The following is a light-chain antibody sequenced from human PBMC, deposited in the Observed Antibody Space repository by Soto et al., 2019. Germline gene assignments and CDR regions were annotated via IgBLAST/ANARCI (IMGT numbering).Light chain of an antibody. CDR1: SSDIGAYDY. Sequence: QSALTQPPSASGSPGQSVTISCTGTSSDIGAYDYVSWYQQYPGKAPRLIIYEVRHRPSGVPDRLSGSKSGNTASLTVSGLQAEDEADYYCSSYAGSNNLGLFGGGTKLTVL. CDR2: EVR. V-gene: IGLV2-8*01. J-gene: IGLJ2*01. CDR3: SSYAGSNNLGL.